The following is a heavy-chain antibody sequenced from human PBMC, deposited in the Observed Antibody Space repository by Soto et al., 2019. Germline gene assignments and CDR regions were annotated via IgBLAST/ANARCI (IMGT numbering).Heavy chain of an antibody. J-gene: IGHJ4*02. Sequence: QVQLVQSGAEVKKPGASVKVSCKASGYNFTSYYMHWVRQAPGQGLEWMGIIHPSGGSTSYAQKFQGRVTMTRDTSTRTVYMELSSLRSEDTAVYYGARTGPLYEFDYWGQGTLVTVS. V-gene: IGHV1-46*01. CDR2: IHPSGGST. CDR3: ARTGPLYEFDY. CDR1: GYNFTSYY. D-gene: IGHD2-8*01.